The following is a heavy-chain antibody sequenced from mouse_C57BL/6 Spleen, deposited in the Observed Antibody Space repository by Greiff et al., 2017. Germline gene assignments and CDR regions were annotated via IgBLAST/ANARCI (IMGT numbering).Heavy chain of an antibody. CDR2: IYPSDSET. D-gene: IGHD4-1*01. CDR3: ARSGRGAMDY. CDR1: GYTFTSYG. V-gene: IGHV1-61*01. Sequence: VQLQQPGAELVRPGSSVKLSCKASGYTFTSYGMGWVKQRPGQGLEWIGNIYPSDSETHYNQKFKDKARLTVDKSASTAYMQLSSLTSEDSAVYYCARSGRGAMDYWGQGTAGTVAS. J-gene: IGHJ4*01.